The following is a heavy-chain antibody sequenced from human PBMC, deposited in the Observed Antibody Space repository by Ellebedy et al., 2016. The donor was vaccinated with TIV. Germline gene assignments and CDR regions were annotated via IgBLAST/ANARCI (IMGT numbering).Heavy chain of an antibody. D-gene: IGHD7-27*01. CDR2: INHSVGT. V-gene: IGHV4-34*01. J-gene: IGHJ4*02. CDR1: GVSFSGSY. CDR3: GRGLGRGEYFDF. Sequence: MPSETLSLTCAVYGVSFSGSYWSRIRRPPGKGLEWIGEINHSVGTNSNPSLKRRMTISLDTSKNQFSLKLTSVSAADTADYFCGRGLGRGEYFDFWGQGTPVTVSS.